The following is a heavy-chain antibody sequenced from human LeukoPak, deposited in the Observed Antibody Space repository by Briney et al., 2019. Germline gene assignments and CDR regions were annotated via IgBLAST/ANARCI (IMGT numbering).Heavy chain of an antibody. CDR2: IYTSGST. V-gene: IGHV4-4*09. J-gene: IGHJ5*02. CDR1: GGPISSYY. D-gene: IGHD2-8*02. CDR3: ARHVRVGDARWFDP. Sequence: NPSETLSLTCTVSGGPISSYYWSWIRQPPGKGLEWIGYIYTSGSTNYNPSLKSRVTISVDTSKNQFSLKLSSVTAADTAVYYCARHVRVGDARWFDPWGQGTLVTVSS.